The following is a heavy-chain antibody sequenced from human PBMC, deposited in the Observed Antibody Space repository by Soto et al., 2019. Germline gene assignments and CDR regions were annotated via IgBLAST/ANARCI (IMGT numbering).Heavy chain of an antibody. D-gene: IGHD2-15*01. CDR1: GFTFSSYG. CDR2: IWYDGSNK. V-gene: IGHV3-33*01. CDR3: ARCSGGSCYSFYYYGMDV. J-gene: IGHJ6*02. Sequence: GGSLRLSCAASGFTFSSYGMHWVRQAPGKGLEWVAVIWYDGSNKYYADSVKGRFTISRDNSKNTLYLQMNSLRAEDTAVYYCARCSGGSCYSFYYYGMDVWGQGTTVTVSS.